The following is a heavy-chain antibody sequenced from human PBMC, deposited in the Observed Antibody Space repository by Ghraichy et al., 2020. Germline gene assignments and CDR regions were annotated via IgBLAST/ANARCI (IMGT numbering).Heavy chain of an antibody. CDR3: ARVAKHYGDYYFDY. V-gene: IGHV4-38-2*02. D-gene: IGHD4-17*01. CDR2: IYHSGST. CDR1: GYSISSGYY. J-gene: IGHJ4*02. Sequence: SETLSLTCTVSGYSISSGYYWGWIRQPPGKGLEWIGSIYHSGSTYYNPSLKSRVTISVDTSKNQFSLKLSSVTAADTAVYYCARVAKHYGDYYFDYWGQGTLVTVSS.